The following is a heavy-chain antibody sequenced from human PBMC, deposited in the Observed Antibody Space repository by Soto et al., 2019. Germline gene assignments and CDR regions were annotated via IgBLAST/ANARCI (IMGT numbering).Heavy chain of an antibody. J-gene: IGHJ3*01. CDR3: AREARVFGKAFDF. V-gene: IGHV3-13*01. D-gene: IGHD3-3*01. CDR2: ISTAGDT. Sequence: EVQLVESGGGLVQPGGSLRLSCAASGFTFSSFDMHWVRQPTGKGLEWVSAISTAGDTYYPGSVKGRFTISRDNAKNSLHLQMHSLRTGDTAVYYCAREARVFGKAFDFWGQGTMFTVSS. CDR1: GFTFSSFD.